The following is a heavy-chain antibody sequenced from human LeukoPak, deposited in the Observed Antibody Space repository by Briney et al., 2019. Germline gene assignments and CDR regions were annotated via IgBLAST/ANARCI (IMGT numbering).Heavy chain of an antibody. D-gene: IGHD6-13*01. Sequence: SETLSLTCAVYGGSLSGYYWSWIRQPPGKGLEWIGEINHSGSTNYNPSLKSRVTISVDTSKNQFSLKLSSVTAADTAVYYCARARYSSSWYNIYFDYWGQGTLVTVSS. CDR1: GGSLSGYY. CDR2: INHSGST. J-gene: IGHJ4*02. CDR3: ARARYSSSWYNIYFDY. V-gene: IGHV4-34*01.